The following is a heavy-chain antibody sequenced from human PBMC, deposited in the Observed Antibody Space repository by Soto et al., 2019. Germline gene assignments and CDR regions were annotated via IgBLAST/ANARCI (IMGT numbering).Heavy chain of an antibody. CDR1: GGSISSYY. CDR2: IYYSGST. J-gene: IGHJ4*02. V-gene: IGHV4-59*01. Sequence: SETLSLTCTVSGGSISSYYWSWIRQPPGKGLEWIGYIYYSGSTNYNPSLKSRVTISVDTSKNQFSLRLASVTAADTAVYYCARTRPNRQLFDSWSQGTLVTVSS. CDR3: ARTRPNRQLFDS. D-gene: IGHD1-1*01.